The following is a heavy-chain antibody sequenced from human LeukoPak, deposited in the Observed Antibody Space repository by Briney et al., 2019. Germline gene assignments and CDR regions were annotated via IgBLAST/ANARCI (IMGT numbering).Heavy chain of an antibody. Sequence: PVKVSCKASGGTFSSYAISWVRQAPGQGLEWMGGIIPIFGTANYAQKFQGRVTITADKSTSTAYMELSSLRSEDTAVYYCARAEYCSSTSCLINYYYYGMDVWGKGTTVTVSS. D-gene: IGHD2-2*01. V-gene: IGHV1-69*06. CDR3: ARAEYCSSTSCLINYYYYGMDV. CDR2: IIPIFGTA. CDR1: GGTFSSYA. J-gene: IGHJ6*04.